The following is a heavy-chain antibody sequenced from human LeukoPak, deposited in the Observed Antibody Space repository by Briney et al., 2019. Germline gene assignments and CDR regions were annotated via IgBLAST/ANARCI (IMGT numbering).Heavy chain of an antibody. CDR3: ARGIYRGYHYFDY. J-gene: IGHJ4*02. V-gene: IGHV3-33*01. Sequence: PGGSLRLSCAASGFTFSSYGMHWVRQVPGKGLEWVAVIWSDGSNKYYEDSVKGRFTISRDNSKNTLYLQMNSLRAEDTAVYYCARGIYRGYHYFDYWGQGTLVTVSS. CDR2: IWSDGSNK. D-gene: IGHD5-12*01. CDR1: GFTFSSYG.